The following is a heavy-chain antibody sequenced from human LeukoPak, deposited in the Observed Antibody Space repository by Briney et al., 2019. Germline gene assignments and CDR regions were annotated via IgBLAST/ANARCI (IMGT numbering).Heavy chain of an antibody. D-gene: IGHD3-3*01. CDR2: IYHSGST. CDR3: ARDGNYDFWSGYLDY. CDR1: GYPISSGYY. J-gene: IGHJ4*02. V-gene: IGHV4-38-2*02. Sequence: SETLSLTCTVSGYPISSGYYWGWIRQPPGKGLEWIGSIYHSGSTYYNPSLKSRVTISVDTSKNQFSLKLSSVTAADTAVYYCARDGNYDFWSGYLDYWGQGTLVTVSS.